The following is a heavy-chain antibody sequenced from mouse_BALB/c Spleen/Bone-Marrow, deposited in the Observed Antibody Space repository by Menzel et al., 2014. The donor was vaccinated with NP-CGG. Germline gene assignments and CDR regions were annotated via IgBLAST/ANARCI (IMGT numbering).Heavy chain of an antibody. Sequence: VQLQQSGPDLVKPSQSLSLTCTVTGYSITSGYSWHWIRQFPGNKLEWMGYIHYIGGTNYNPSLKSRISITRDTSKNQFFLKLNSVTTEDTATYYCASSTTVVADGYFDVWGAGTTVTVSS. CDR3: ASSTTVVADGYFDV. D-gene: IGHD1-1*01. CDR2: IHYIGGT. CDR1: GYSITSGYS. V-gene: IGHV3-1*02. J-gene: IGHJ1*01.